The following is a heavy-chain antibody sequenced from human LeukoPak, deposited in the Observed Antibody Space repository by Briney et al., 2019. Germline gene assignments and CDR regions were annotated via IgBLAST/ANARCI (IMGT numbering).Heavy chain of an antibody. CDR1: GFTLSNHA. D-gene: IGHD3-22*01. CDR2: INSRSSSI. CDR3: SRGPTMKMDV. V-gene: IGHV3-21*01. Sequence: PGGSLRLSCAASGFTLSNHAMIWVRQAPGKGLKWVSSINSRSSSIYYADSVKGRFTISRDNAKNSLYLQMNSLRAEDTAVYYCSRGPTMKMDVWGKGTTVTVSS. J-gene: IGHJ6*04.